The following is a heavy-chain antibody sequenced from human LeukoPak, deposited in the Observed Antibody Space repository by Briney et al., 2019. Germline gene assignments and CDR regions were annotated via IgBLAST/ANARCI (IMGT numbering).Heavy chain of an antibody. J-gene: IGHJ4*02. CDR2: INHSGST. Sequence: SETLSLTCAVYGGSFSGYYWSWIRQPPGKGLEWIGEINHSGSTNYNPSLKSRVTISVDTSKNQFSLKLSSVTAADTAVYYCASRGIQLDYWGQGTLVTVSS. D-gene: IGHD5-18*01. CDR3: ASRGIQLDY. V-gene: IGHV4-34*01. CDR1: GGSFSGYY.